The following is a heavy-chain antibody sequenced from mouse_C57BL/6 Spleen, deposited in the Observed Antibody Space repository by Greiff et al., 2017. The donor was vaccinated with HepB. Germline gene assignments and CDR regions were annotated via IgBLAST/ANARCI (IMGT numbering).Heavy chain of an antibody. J-gene: IGHJ2*01. V-gene: IGHV5-4*03. CDR3: ARVPRTPHIDC. D-gene: IGHD5-1*01. CDR2: ISDGGSYT. Sequence: EVKLMESGGGLVKPGGSLKLSCAASGFTFSSDAMSWVRQTPEKRLEWVATISDGGSYTYYPDNVKGRFTISRDNAKNNLYLQMSHLKSDDTATYCCARVPRTPHIDCWGQGTPLTVSS. CDR1: GFTFSSDA.